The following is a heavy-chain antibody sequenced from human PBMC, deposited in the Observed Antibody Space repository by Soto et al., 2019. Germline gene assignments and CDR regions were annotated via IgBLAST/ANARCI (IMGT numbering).Heavy chain of an antibody. CDR3: SKWDGYGDQ. CDR1: GFTFSTNS. CDR2: ISGGGDST. V-gene: IGHV3-23*01. Sequence: EVLLLESGGCLVQPGGSLRLSSAASGFTFSTNSMTWVRQAPGKGLEWVCGISGGGDSTHYADSVKGRFTISRDNSKNMVYLQMNSLTADDTAVYFCSKWDGYGDQWGQGTLVTVSS. J-gene: IGHJ5*02. D-gene: IGHD5-12*01.